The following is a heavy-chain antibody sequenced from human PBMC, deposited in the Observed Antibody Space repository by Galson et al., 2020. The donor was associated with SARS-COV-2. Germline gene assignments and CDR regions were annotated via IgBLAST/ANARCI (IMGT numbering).Heavy chain of an antibody. CDR2: VYYTGNT. V-gene: IGHV4-59*08. CDR1: GGSITGYY. D-gene: IGHD2-15*01. CDR3: ARDTPNYGMDV. J-gene: IGHJ6*02. Sequence: SETLSLTCTVSGGSITGYYWSWIRQPPGTGLEWIGTVYYTGNTKYNPSLQSRVTISVDTSKNQFSLKLSSVTAADTAVYYCARDTPNYGMDVWGQGTTVTVSS.